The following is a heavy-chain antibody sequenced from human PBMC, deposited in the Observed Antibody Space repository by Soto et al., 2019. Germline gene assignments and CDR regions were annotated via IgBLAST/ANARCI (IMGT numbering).Heavy chain of an antibody. V-gene: IGHV4-39*01. D-gene: IGHD1-26*01. CDR1: GGSISSSSHY. CDR3: ARLTSPTTSPYYYYYMDV. Sequence: QLQLQESGPGLVKPSETLSLTCTVSGGSISSSSHYWGWIRQPPGKGLEWIGSIYYSGTTSYNPSINSRVTISEDTSNNQFSLNLSSVTAADTAVYYCARLTSPTTSPYYYYYMDVWGKGTTVTVSS. J-gene: IGHJ6*03. CDR2: IYYSGTT.